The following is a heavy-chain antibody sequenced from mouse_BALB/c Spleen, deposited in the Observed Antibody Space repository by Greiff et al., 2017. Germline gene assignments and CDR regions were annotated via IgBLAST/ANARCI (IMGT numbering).Heavy chain of an antibody. J-gene: IGHJ1*01. CDR1: GFSLTSYG. Sequence: VQLQESGPGLVQPSQSLSITCTVSGFSLTSYGVHWVRQSPGKGLEWLGVIWSGGSTDYNAAFISRLSISKDNSKSQVFFKMNSLQANDTAIYYCARNLGFGYYGSSYWYFDVWGAGTTVTVSS. D-gene: IGHD1-1*01. CDR2: IWSGGST. V-gene: IGHV2-2*02. CDR3: ARNLGFGYYGSSYWYFDV.